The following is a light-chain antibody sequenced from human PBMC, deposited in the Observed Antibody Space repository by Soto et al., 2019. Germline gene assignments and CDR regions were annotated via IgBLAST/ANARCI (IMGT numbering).Light chain of an antibody. CDR1: QIVLSNHDYY. V-gene: IGKV4-1*01. CDR3: QQYYRALNP. CDR2: WAS. J-gene: IGKJ4*01. Sequence: DMVTRQTSEALHSFLGERGVIHGSCSQIVLSNHDYYLAWFQEEPGQPLRLFIYWASTRESGVPDRFSGSGFGSDFTHTIRGMPAVAVAVYNCQQYYRALNPVGGGTKVDIK.